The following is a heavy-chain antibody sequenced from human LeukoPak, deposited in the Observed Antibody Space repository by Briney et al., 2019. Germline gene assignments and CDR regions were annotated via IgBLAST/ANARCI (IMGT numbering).Heavy chain of an antibody. CDR3: ARGGWELGFGY. V-gene: IGHV1-8*01. D-gene: IGHD1-26*01. CDR2: MNPNSGNT. CDR1: GYTFTSYD. Sequence: ASVKVSCKASGYTFTSYDINWVRQATGQGLEWMGWMNPNSGNTGYAQKFQGRVTMTRDTSTSTVYLALSSLRSEDTAVYYCARGGWELGFGYWGQGTLVTVSS. J-gene: IGHJ4*02.